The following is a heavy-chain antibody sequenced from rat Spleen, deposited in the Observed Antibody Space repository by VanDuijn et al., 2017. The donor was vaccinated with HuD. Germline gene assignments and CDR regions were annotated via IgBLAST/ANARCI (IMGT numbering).Heavy chain of an antibody. CDR2: ISYDGSST. CDR3: ARQGAAFAY. D-gene: IGHD1-2*01. J-gene: IGHJ3*01. V-gene: IGHV5-7*01. Sequence: EVQLVESGGGVVLPGRSLKLSCAASGFTFSDYNMAWVRQAPKKGLEWVATISYDGSSTYHRDSVKGRFTISRDNAKSTLYLQMDSLRSEDTATYYCARQGAAFAYWGQGTLVTVSS. CDR1: GFTFSDYN.